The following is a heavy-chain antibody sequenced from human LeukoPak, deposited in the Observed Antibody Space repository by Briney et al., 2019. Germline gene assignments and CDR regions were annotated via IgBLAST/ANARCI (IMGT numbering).Heavy chain of an antibody. CDR3: AKDHGGIAI. CDR1: GFTLSGFW. D-gene: IGHD6-13*01. Sequence: GGSLRLSCAASGFTLSGFWMSWVRQAPGKGLEWVAKINEDGNEKYYVDSVKGRFTISRDNSKNTLYLQMNSLRAEDTAVYYCAKDHGGIAIWGQGTMVTVSS. CDR2: INEDGNEK. J-gene: IGHJ3*02. V-gene: IGHV3-7*01.